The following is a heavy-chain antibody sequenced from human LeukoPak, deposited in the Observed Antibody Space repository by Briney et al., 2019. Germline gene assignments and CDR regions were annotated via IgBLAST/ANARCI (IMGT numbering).Heavy chain of an antibody. V-gene: IGHV3-48*03. CDR2: ISSSGSTI. J-gene: IGHJ6*03. CDR3: AKVAMPGDYYYYYMDV. D-gene: IGHD2-2*01. CDR1: GFTFRSYE. Sequence: TGGSLRLSCAASGFTFRSYEMNWVRQAPGKGLEWVSYISSSGSTIYYADSVKGRFTISRDNAKNSLYLQMNSLRAEDTALYYCAKVAMPGDYYYYYMDVWGKGTTVTISS.